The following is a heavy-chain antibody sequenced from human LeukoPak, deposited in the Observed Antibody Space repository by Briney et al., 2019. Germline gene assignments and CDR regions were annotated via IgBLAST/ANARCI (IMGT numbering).Heavy chain of an antibody. CDR1: GGSISSYY. D-gene: IGHD2-2*01. V-gene: IGHV4-59*01. CDR2: IYYSGST. Sequence: SETLSLTCTVSGGSISSYYWSWIRQPPGKGLEWIGNIYYSGSTNYNPSLKSRVTISVDTSKNQFSLKLSSVTAADTAVYYCARVFGVPAAESRFDLWGRGTLVTVSS. J-gene: IGHJ2*01. CDR3: ARVFGVPAAESRFDL.